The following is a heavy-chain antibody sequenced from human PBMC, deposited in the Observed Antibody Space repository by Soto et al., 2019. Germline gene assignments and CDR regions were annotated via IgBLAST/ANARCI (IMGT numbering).Heavy chain of an antibody. CDR1: GYSFTSYW. J-gene: IGHJ6*02. Sequence: GESLKISCKGSGYSFTSYWIGWVRQMPGKGLEWMGIIYPGDSDTRYSPSFQGQVTISADKSISTAYLQWSSLKASDTALYYCARGGGPYYYYYGMDGWGQGTTGTVSS. CDR3: ARGGGPYYYYYGMDG. CDR2: IYPGDSDT. V-gene: IGHV5-51*01. D-gene: IGHD2-15*01.